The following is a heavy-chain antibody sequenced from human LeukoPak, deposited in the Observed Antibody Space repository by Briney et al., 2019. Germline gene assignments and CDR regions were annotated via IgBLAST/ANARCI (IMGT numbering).Heavy chain of an antibody. J-gene: IGHJ5*02. CDR2: ISYDGSNK. CDR1: GFTFSSYW. Sequence: GGSLRLSCAASGFTFSSYWMHWVRQAPGKGLEWVAVISYDGSNKYYADSVKGRFTISRDNSKNTLYLQMNSLRAEDTAVYYCARDWRSRRQLWLNWFDPWGQGTLVTVSS. V-gene: IGHV3-30-3*01. CDR3: ARDWRSRRQLWLNWFDP. D-gene: IGHD5-18*01.